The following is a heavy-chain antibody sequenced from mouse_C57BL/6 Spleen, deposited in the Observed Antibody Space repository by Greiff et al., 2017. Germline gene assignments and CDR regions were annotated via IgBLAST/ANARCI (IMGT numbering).Heavy chain of an antibody. D-gene: IGHD1-1*01. V-gene: IGHV1-4*01. CDR1: GYTFTSYT. J-gene: IGHJ1*03. CDR2: INPSSGYT. CDR3: AKAYYNGSDPHWYFDV. Sequence: VQLQQSGAELARPGASVKMSCKASGYTFTSYTMHWVKQRPGQGLEWIGYINPSSGYTKYNQKFKDKATLTADTSSRTAYMQLSSLTSEDSAVDYCAKAYYNGSDPHWYFDVWGTGTTVTVSS.